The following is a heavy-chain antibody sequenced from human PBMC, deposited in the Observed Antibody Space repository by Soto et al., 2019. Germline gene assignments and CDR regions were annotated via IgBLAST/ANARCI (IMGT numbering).Heavy chain of an antibody. CDR1: GYSFTSYW. CDR2: IYPGDSDT. Sequence: PGESLKISCKGSGYSFTSYWIGWVRQMPGKGLEWMGIIYPGDSDTRYSPSFQGQVTISADKSISTAYLQWSSLKASDTAMYYCARRGYCSSTSCYNPDYYYGMDVWGQGTTVTGSS. CDR3: ARRGYCSSTSCYNPDYYYGMDV. V-gene: IGHV5-51*01. D-gene: IGHD2-2*02. J-gene: IGHJ6*02.